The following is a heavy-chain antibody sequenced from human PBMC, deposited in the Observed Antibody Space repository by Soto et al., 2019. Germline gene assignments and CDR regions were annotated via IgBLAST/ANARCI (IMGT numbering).Heavy chain of an antibody. D-gene: IGHD3-3*01. CDR2: INPSGGST. CDR3: ARGRTYYDFWSGYYCWFDP. V-gene: IGHV1-46*01. CDR1: GYTFTSYY. J-gene: IGHJ5*02. Sequence: AAAVKVACKASGYTFTSYYMHWVRQAPGQGLEWMGIINPSGGSTSYAQKFQGRVTMTRDTSTSTVYMELSSLRSEDTAVYYCARGRTYYDFWSGYYCWFDPWGQGTLVTVSS.